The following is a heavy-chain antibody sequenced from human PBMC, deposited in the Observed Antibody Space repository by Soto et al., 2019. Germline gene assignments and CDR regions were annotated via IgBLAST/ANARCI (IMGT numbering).Heavy chain of an antibody. V-gene: IGHV3-23*01. D-gene: IGHD3-10*01. CDR3: AKDRMVRGVPPDY. CDR1: GFTFSSYA. CDR2: ISGSGGST. Sequence: GSLRLSCAASGFTFSSYAMSWVRQAPGKGLEWVSAISGSGGSTYYADSVKGRFTISRDNAKNTLYLQMNSLRAEDTAVYYCAKDRMVRGVPPDYWGQGTLVTVSS. J-gene: IGHJ4*02.